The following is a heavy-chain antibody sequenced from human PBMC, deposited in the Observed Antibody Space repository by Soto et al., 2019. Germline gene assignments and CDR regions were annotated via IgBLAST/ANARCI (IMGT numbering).Heavy chain of an antibody. CDR2: ISGRGGST. J-gene: IGHJ6*03. CDR3: ATCGIWGKQLVDYYYYMDV. Sequence: GGSLRLSCAASGFTFSSYAMSWVRQAPGKGLEWVSAISGRGGSTYYADSVKGRFTISRDNSKNTLYLQMNSLRAEDTAVYDCATCGIWGKQLVDYYYYMDVWGKGTTVTVSS. D-gene: IGHD6-6*01. CDR1: GFTFSSYA. V-gene: IGHV3-23*01.